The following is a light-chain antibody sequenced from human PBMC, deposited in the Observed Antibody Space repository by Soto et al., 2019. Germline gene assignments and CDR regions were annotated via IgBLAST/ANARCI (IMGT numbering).Light chain of an antibody. Sequence: ELVCTHSPATLSLSPGERATLSCSASQSVSSYLAWYQQKPGQAPRLLIYDASNRATGIPARFSGSGSGTDFTLTISSLEPEDFAVYYCQQRSNGPPNTVGQGTRLEIK. J-gene: IGKJ5*01. CDR3: QQRSNGPPNT. V-gene: IGKV3-11*01. CDR2: DAS. CDR1: QSVSSY.